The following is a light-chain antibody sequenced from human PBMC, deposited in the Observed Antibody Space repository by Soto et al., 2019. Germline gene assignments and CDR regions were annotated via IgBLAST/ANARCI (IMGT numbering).Light chain of an antibody. V-gene: IGKV3-20*01. CDR3: QQYGSSPRT. Sequence: EIVLTQSPGTLSLSPGERATLSCRASQSVSSRYFAWYQQKPGQAPRLLIYGASSRATGIPDRFSGSGSGTDVTLTISRLEPEDFAVYYCQQYGSSPRTFGQGTKVETK. CDR1: QSVSSRY. CDR2: GAS. J-gene: IGKJ1*01.